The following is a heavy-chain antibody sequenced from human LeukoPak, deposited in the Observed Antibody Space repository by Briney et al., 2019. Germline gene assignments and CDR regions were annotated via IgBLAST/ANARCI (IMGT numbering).Heavy chain of an antibody. CDR2: IYSSGRI. V-gene: IGHV4-4*07. Sequence: SETLSLTCTVSGDSISNYYWSWIRRPAGKGLEWIGRIYSSGRIDHNPSLKSRVTMSVDSSKNQFSLRLTSVTVADTAVYYCAREHKDYDSSGCYYGYWGRGTLVTVSS. J-gene: IGHJ4*02. D-gene: IGHD3-22*01. CDR1: GDSISNYY. CDR3: AREHKDYDSSGCYYGY.